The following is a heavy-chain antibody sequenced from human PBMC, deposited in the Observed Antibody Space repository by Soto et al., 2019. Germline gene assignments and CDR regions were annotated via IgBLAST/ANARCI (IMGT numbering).Heavy chain of an antibody. Sequence: QAQLVESGGGVVQPGMSLRLSCAASGFTFSGYGMHWLRQAPGKGLEWAAVVSYDGNAKYYADSVEGRFTISRDNSKNTLYLHMNSLGTDDTAVYYCAKEGGWNNWYFDLWGRGTLVTVSS. CDR1: GFTFSGYG. J-gene: IGHJ2*01. D-gene: IGHD6-19*01. V-gene: IGHV3-30*18. CDR3: AKEGGWNNWYFDL. CDR2: VSYDGNAK.